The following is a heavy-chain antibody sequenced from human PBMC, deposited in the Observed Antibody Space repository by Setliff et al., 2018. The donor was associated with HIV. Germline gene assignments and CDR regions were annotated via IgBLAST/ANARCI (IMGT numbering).Heavy chain of an antibody. CDR1: GDSISSYY. D-gene: IGHD6-19*01. Sequence: ASETLSLTCTVSGDSISSYYWSWIRQPPGKGLEWIGYIYTSGNTYYNPSLKSRATISVDTSKNQFSLKLSSVTAADTAVYYCIIAYSSGWLAPMGFDSWGQGTLVTVSS. CDR2: IYTSGNT. J-gene: IGHJ4*02. V-gene: IGHV4-4*08. CDR3: IIAYSSGWLAPMGFDS.